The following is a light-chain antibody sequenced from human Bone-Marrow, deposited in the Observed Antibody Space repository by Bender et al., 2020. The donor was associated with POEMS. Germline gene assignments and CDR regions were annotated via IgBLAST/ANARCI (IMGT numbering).Light chain of an antibody. Sequence: QSALTQPASVSGSPGQSITISCTGTISDIGTYNYVSWYQQHPGKAPKLMIYDVTNRPSGVSDRFSGSKSDNTASLTISGLQAEDEADYFCSSYTDINTVIFGGGTKLTVL. CDR1: ISDIGTYNY. J-gene: IGLJ2*01. CDR3: SSYTDINTVI. V-gene: IGLV2-14*03. CDR2: DVT.